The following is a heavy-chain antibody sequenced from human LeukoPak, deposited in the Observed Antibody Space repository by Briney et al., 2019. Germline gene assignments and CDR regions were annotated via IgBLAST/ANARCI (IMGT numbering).Heavy chain of an antibody. CDR1: GFTFRNYG. J-gene: IGHJ6*03. CDR3: AKDPGASVSGFYMDV. Sequence: WGSLRLSCAASGFTFRNYGMHWVRQATGKGLEWVSFIWSDGNNRFYADSVKGRLTISRDNSKNMLYLQVDTLRAEDTALYYCAKDPGASVSGFYMDVWGKGTTVIVSS. V-gene: IGHV3-30*02. D-gene: IGHD2-8*02. CDR2: IWSDGNNR.